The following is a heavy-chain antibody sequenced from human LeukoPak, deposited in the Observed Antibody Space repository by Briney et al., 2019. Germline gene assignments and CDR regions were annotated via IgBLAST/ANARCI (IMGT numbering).Heavy chain of an antibody. CDR3: AKDSWPTVTTQVFDY. J-gene: IGHJ4*02. V-gene: IGHV3-23*01. CDR1: GFTFSSYA. Sequence: GGSLRLSCAASGFTFSSYAMSWVRQAPGKGLEWVSAISGSGGSTYYADYVKGRFTISRDNSKNTLYLQMNSLRAEDTAVYYCAKDSWPTVTTQVFDYWGQGTLVTVSS. CDR2: ISGSGGST. D-gene: IGHD4-17*01.